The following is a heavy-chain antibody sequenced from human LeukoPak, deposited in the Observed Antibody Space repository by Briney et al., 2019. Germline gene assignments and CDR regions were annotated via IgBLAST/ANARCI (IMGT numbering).Heavy chain of an antibody. CDR3: ARDRNGVYVNYFDY. CDR2: INPNSGGT. V-gene: IGHV1-2*06. J-gene: IGHJ4*02. Sequence: GASVKVSCKASGYTFTSYGISWVRQAPGQGLEWMGRINPNSGGTNYAQKFQGRVTMTRDTSISTAYMELSRLRSDDTAVYYCARDRNGVYVNYFDYWGQGTLVTVSS. D-gene: IGHD5/OR15-5a*01. CDR1: GYTFTSYG.